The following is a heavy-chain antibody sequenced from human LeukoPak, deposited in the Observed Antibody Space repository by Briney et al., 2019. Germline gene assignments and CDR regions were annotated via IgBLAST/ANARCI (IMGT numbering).Heavy chain of an antibody. CDR2: ISSSGSTI. CDR3: VSHRGSGPY. Sequence: PWGSLRLSCAASGFTFTSYEMNWARQAPGKGLEWVSYISSSGSTIYYADSVKGRFTISRDNAKNSLYLQMNSLRAEDTALYYCVSHRGSGPYWGQGTLVTVSS. CDR1: GFTFTSYE. V-gene: IGHV3-48*03. D-gene: IGHD3-10*01. J-gene: IGHJ4*02.